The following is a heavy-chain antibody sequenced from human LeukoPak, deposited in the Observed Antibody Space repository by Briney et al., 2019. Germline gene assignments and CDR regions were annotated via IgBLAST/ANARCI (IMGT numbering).Heavy chain of an antibody. CDR1: GITVNTYA. J-gene: IGHJ5*02. Sequence: GGSLRLSCAASGITVNTYAMHWVRQAPGKGLEWVAVISYDGSNKNYVNSVKGRFTIYRDYSKNPVYLQRNRLRAEDTAVYYCARELTDSAGVTGGWFDPWGQGTLVTVSS. D-gene: IGHD2-21*02. CDR3: ARELTDSAGVTGGWFDP. CDR2: ISYDGSNK. V-gene: IGHV3-30*03.